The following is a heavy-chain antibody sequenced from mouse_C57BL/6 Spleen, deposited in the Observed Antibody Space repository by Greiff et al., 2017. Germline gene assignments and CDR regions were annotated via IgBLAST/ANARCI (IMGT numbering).Heavy chain of an antibody. Sequence: QVQLQQPGAELVKPGASVKLSCKASGYTFTSYWMHWVKQRPGQGLEWIGMIHPNSGSTNYNEKFKSQATLTVDKSSSTAYMQLSSLTSEYSAVYYCARDFAYWGQGTLVTVSA. J-gene: IGHJ3*01. CDR1: GYTFTSYW. V-gene: IGHV1-64*01. CDR2: IHPNSGST. CDR3: ARDFAY.